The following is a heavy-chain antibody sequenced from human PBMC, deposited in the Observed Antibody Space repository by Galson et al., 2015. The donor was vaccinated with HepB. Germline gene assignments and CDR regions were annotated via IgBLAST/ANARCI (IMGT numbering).Heavy chain of an antibody. J-gene: IGHJ4*02. D-gene: IGHD6-13*01. Sequence: SLRLSCAASGFTFSSYAMHWVRQAPGKGLEWVAVISYDGNNKYYTDSVKGRFTISRDNSKNTLYLQMNSLRAEDTAVYYCAREGLIATAGAFDYWGQGTLVTVSS. CDR3: AREGLIATAGAFDY. CDR2: ISYDGNNK. CDR1: GFTFSSYA. V-gene: IGHV3-30-3*01.